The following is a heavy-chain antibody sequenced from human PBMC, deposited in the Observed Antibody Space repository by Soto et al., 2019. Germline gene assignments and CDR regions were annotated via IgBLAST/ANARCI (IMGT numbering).Heavy chain of an antibody. J-gene: IGHJ5*02. CDR1: GFTLSSYA. D-gene: IGHD4-17*01. V-gene: IGHV3-23*01. Sequence: GGSLRLSCAASGFTLSSYAMSWVRQAPGKGLEWVSAFSGTGGYTYYADSVKGRFTISRDDSKNTLFLHMNSLRAADTAVYYCARGQRALITYGPFDPWGQGTLVTVSS. CDR2: FSGTGGYT. CDR3: ARGQRALITYGPFDP.